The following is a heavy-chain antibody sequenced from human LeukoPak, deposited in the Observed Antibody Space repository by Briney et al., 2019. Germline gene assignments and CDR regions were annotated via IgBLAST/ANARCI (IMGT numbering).Heavy chain of an antibody. CDR1: GPSISSYY. CDR2: IYYSGST. V-gene: IGHV4-59*01. D-gene: IGHD3-22*01. CDR3: ARSPSWGYYDSSAYYFDY. J-gene: IGHJ4*02. Sequence: RPSETLSLTCTVSGPSISSYYWSWIRQPPGKGLEWIGYIYYSGSTNYNPSLKSRVTISVDTSKNQFSLKLSSVTAADTAVYYCARSPSWGYYDSSAYYFDYWGQGTLVTVSS.